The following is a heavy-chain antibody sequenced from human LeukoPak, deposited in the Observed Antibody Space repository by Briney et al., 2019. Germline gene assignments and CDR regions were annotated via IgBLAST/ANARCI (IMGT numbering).Heavy chain of an antibody. J-gene: IGHJ4*02. CDR2: ISYDGSNK. V-gene: IGHV3-30*18. D-gene: IGHD3-3*01. CDR3: AKDPRGITIFGVVSAPDY. Sequence: GGSLRLSCAASGFTFSSYGMHWVRQAPGKGLEWVAVISYDGSNKYYADSVKGRFTISRDNSKNTLYLQMNSLRAEDTAVYYCAKDPRGITIFGVVSAPDYWGQGTLVTVSS. CDR1: GFTFSSYG.